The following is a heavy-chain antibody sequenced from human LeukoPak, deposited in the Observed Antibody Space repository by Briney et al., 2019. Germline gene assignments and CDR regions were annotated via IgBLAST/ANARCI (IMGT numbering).Heavy chain of an antibody. CDR3: ARANLLYCSSSTCPFDY. Sequence: ASVTVSCKASGYTFTDYYMHWVRQAPGQGFEWMGWINPNDGDTNYAQKFQGRVTMTRDTSISTAHMEVSRLRSDDTAVYYCARANLLYCSSSTCPFDYWGQGTLVTVSS. CDR1: GYTFTDYY. J-gene: IGHJ4*02. CDR2: INPNDGDT. D-gene: IGHD2-2*01. V-gene: IGHV1-2*02.